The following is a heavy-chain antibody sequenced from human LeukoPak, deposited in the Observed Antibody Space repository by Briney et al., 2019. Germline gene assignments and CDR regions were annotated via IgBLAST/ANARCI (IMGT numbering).Heavy chain of an antibody. D-gene: IGHD6-19*01. CDR3: ARDGVAGTSYYYGMDV. CDR1: GASISSYY. CDR2: IYTSGTT. J-gene: IGHJ6*02. V-gene: IGHV4-4*07. Sequence: SETLSLTCTVSGASISSYYWSWIRQPAGKGLEWIGRIYTSGTTNYNPSLKSRLTMSVDTSNNQFSLRLSSVTAADTAIYYCARDGVAGTSYYYGMDVWGQGTTATVSS.